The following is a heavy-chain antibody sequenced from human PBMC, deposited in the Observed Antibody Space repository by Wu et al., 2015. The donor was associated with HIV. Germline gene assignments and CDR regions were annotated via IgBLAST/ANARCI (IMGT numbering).Heavy chain of an antibody. CDR1: GYPFTTYY. Sequence: QAQLVQSGPEAKRPGASVKISCKASGYPFTTYYIHWVRQAPEQGLECMGLIYPSGGSASYAETFQNRVTLTSDTSISTAYMELSRLRSDDTAVFYXARTQGPSRVGPSRYYYDMDVWGQGTTVTVSS. D-gene: IGHD1-26*01. CDR3: ARTQGPSRVGPSRYYYDMDV. J-gene: IGHJ6*02. V-gene: IGHV1-46*01. CDR2: IYPSGGSA.